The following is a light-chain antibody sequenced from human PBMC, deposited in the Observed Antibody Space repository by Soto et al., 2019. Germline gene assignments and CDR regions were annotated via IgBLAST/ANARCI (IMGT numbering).Light chain of an antibody. CDR1: QSVSSRY. J-gene: IGKJ5*01. CDR3: QQYNNSPFS. Sequence: EIVLTQSRGTLSLSPGERATLSFRASQSVSSRYLAWYQQKPGQAPRVLIYGASSRATGIPERFSGSGSETDFTLTISGLPSEDSAVYFCQQYNNSPFSFGQGTRLEIK. V-gene: IGKV3-20*01. CDR2: GAS.